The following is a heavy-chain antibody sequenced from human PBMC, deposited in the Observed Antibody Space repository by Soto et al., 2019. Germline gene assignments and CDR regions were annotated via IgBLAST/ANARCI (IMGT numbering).Heavy chain of an antibody. CDR3: ARGHYYDRSGYYIPPFDY. D-gene: IGHD3-22*01. Sequence: SETLSLTCTVSGGSISSSSYYWGWIRQPPGKGPGRSGSIYYSVTTYDTTSINSRVTISVDTSKNQFSLKLSSVTAADTAVYYCARGHYYDRSGYYIPPFDYWGQGTLVTVSS. CDR2: IYYSVTT. V-gene: IGHV4-39*01. J-gene: IGHJ4*02. CDR1: GGSISSSSYY.